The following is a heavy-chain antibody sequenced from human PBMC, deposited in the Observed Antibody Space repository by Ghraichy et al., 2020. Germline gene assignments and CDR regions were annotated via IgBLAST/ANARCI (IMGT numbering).Heavy chain of an antibody. CDR3: ARTFLGSGYARRSDWFDS. CDR2: ISSKDEK. J-gene: IGHJ5*01. V-gene: IGHV2-26*01. CDR1: GFSFSNGRMG. D-gene: IGHD2-8*01. Sequence: SGPTLVKPAETLTLTCNVSGFSFSNGRMGVSWVRQTPGEALEWLAHISSKDEKSYSASLKNRVSISKDISKSQVVLTVTNTDPTDTATYYCARTFLGSGYARRSDWFDSWGQGIRVTVSS.